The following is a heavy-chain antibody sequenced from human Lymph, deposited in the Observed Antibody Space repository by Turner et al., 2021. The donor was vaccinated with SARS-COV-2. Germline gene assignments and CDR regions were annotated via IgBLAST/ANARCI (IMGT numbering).Heavy chain of an antibody. Sequence: QVQLVQSGAEVKKPGSSVKVSCKASGGTFSSSAISWVRQAPGQGLEWMGVIIPMLGIENYAQKFQGRVTITADKSTSTAYMELSSLRFEDTAVYYCARIVAPGMGGGVYYYYYGMDVWGQGTTVTVSS. J-gene: IGHJ6*02. V-gene: IGHV1-69*10. CDR3: ARIVAPGMGGGVYYYYYGMDV. CDR2: IIPMLGIE. D-gene: IGHD6-13*01. CDR1: GGTFSSSA.